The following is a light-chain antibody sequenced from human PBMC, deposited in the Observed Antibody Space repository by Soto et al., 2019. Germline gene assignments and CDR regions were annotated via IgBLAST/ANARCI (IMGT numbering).Light chain of an antibody. CDR3: QKYNSAPHT. J-gene: IGKJ2*01. CDR1: QGISND. V-gene: IGKV1-27*01. CDR2: AAS. Sequence: DIQMTQSPSSLSASVGDRVTITCRASQGISNDLAWYQQKPGKVPKLLIYAASTLQSVVPSRFSGSGSGTDFTLTISILQPEDVATYYCQKYNSAPHTFGQGTKLEIK.